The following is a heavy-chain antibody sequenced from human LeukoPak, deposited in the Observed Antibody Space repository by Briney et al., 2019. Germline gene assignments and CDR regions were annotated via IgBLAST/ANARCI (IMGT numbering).Heavy chain of an antibody. Sequence: PGGSLRLSCAASGFAFRTYWMSWVRQAPGKGLEWVASISPGGSETYYAESLKGRFTISTDNAMNSFFLQMNNLRADDTAVYYCARLMGDRTIYDYWGQGALVTVSS. J-gene: IGHJ4*02. CDR1: GFAFRTYW. CDR2: ISPGGSET. D-gene: IGHD1-26*01. CDR3: ARLMGDRTIYDY. V-gene: IGHV3-7*01.